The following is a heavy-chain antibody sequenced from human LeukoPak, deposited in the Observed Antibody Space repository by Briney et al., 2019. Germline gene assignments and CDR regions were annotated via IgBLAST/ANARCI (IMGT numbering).Heavy chain of an antibody. V-gene: IGHV4-34*01. D-gene: IGHD3-10*01. Sequence: SETLSLTCAVYGGSFSGYYWSWIRQPPGKGLEWIGKINHSGSTNYNPSLKSRVTISVDTSKNQFSLKLSSVTAADTAVYYCVSNRGAGNYFDYWGQGTLVTVSS. CDR1: GGSFSGYY. J-gene: IGHJ4*02. CDR2: INHSGST. CDR3: VSNRGAGNYFDY.